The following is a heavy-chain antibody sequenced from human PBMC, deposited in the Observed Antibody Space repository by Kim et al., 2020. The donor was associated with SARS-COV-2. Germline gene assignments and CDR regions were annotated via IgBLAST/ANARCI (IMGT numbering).Heavy chain of an antibody. J-gene: IGHJ6*02. Sequence: SETLSLTCTVSGGSISGYYWTWIRQPPGRGLEWIGYIYYRGSTNYKSSLRSRVTISVDTSKNQFSLELTYVTAADTAVYYCARLTGQFVLSPYYYYGMDVWGQGTTVTVSS. CDR3: ARLTGQFVLSPYYYYGMDV. V-gene: IGHV4-59*08. D-gene: IGHD6-6*01. CDR2: IYYRGST. CDR1: GGSISGYY.